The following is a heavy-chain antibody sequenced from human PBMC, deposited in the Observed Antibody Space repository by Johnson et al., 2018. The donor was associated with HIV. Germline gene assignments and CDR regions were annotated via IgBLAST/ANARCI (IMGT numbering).Heavy chain of an antibody. D-gene: IGHD6-19*01. CDR1: GFTVSSNY. CDR2: IYSGGST. J-gene: IGHJ3*02. CDR3: TKDHRGTSDWSLGLVMNAFDM. V-gene: IGHV3-66*01. Sequence: VQLVESGGGLVQPGGSLRLSCAASGFTVSSNYMSWVRQAPGKGLEWVSVIYSGGSTDYAAPVKGRFTISRDDSKNTLYLQMNSLKTEDTAGYYCTKDHRGTSDWSLGLVMNAFDMWGQGTMVTVSS.